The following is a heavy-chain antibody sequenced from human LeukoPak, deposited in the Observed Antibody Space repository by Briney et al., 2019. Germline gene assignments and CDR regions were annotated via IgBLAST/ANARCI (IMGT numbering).Heavy chain of an antibody. CDR3: ARRTDRSFWYLDY. Sequence: GESLKISCKGSGCSFTSYWIGWVRQMPGKGLEWMGIIYPGDSDTRYSPSFQGQVTISADKSISTAYLQWSSLKASDTAMYYCARRTDRSFWYLDYWGQGTLVTVSS. CDR1: GCSFTSYW. CDR2: IYPGDSDT. J-gene: IGHJ4*02. V-gene: IGHV5-51*01.